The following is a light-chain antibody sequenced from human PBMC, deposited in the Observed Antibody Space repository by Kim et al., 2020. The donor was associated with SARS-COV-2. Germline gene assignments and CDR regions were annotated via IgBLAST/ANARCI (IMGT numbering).Light chain of an antibody. CDR3: AAWDDSLSGLCV. V-gene: IGLV1-47*01. J-gene: IGLJ3*02. CDR2: RNN. Sequence: QSVLTQPPSASGTPGQRVTISCSGSSSNIGSNYVYWYQQLPGTAPKLLIYRNNQRPSGVPDRFSGSKSGTSASLAISGLRSEDEAEYYCAAWDDSLSGLCVFGGGTQLTVL. CDR1: SSNIGSNY.